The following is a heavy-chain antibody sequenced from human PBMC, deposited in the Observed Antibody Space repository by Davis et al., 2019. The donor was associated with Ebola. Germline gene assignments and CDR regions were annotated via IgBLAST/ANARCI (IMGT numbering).Heavy chain of an antibody. D-gene: IGHD3-3*01. CDR3: ARTPAFGVVIPYY. Sequence: MPSETLSLTCTVSGGSISSYYWSWIRQPPGKGLEWIGYIYYSGSTNYNPSLKSRVTISVDKSKNQFSLKLSSVTAADTAVYYCARTPAFGVVIPYYWGQGTLVTVSS. CDR2: IYYSGST. CDR1: GGSISSYY. J-gene: IGHJ4*02. V-gene: IGHV4-59*12.